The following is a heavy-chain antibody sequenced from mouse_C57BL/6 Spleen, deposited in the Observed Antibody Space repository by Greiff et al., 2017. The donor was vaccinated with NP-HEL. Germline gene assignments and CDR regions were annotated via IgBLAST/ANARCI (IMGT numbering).Heavy chain of an antibody. CDR3: AKDSSGSPWFAY. D-gene: IGHD3-2*02. CDR2: INPYNGGT. J-gene: IGHJ3*01. V-gene: IGHV1-19*01. Sequence: VQLKESGPVLVKPGASVKMSCKASGYTFTDYYMNWVKQSHGKSLEWIGVINPYNGGTSYNQKFKGKATLTVDKSSSTAYMELNSLTSEDSAVYYCAKDSSGSPWFAYWGQGTLVTVSA. CDR1: GYTFTDYY.